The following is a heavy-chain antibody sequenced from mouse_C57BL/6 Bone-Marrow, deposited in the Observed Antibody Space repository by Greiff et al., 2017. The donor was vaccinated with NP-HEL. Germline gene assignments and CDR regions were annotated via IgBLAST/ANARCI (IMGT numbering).Heavy chain of an antibody. CDR2: IYPGSGNT. Sequence: QVQLQQSGAELARPGASVKLSCKASGYTFTSYGISWVKQRTGQGLEWIGEIYPGSGNTYYTEKFKGKATLTADKSSSTAYMELRSLTSEGSAVYFCARSGPWFAYWGKGTLVTVSA. CDR1: GYTFTSYG. J-gene: IGHJ3*01. D-gene: IGHD3-1*01. CDR3: ARSGPWFAY. V-gene: IGHV1-81*01.